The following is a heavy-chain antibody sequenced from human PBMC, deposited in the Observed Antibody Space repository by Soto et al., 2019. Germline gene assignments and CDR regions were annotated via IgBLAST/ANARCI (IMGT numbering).Heavy chain of an antibody. Sequence: SVKVSCKASENTFIGYYLHWVRQAPGQGLEWMGWISPYSGDTDSAQKFQGRVTLTRDTSTRTVYMELSRLISDDTAVYYCASSWYDIRRPYYYYGMDVWGQGNTVTVSS. CDR2: ISPYSGDT. J-gene: IGHJ6*02. CDR1: ENTFIGYY. D-gene: IGHD3-9*01. CDR3: ASSWYDIRRPYYYYGMDV. V-gene: IGHV1-2*02.